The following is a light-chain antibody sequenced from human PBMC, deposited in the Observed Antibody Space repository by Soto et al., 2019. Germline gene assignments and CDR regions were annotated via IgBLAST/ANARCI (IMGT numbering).Light chain of an antibody. J-gene: IGKJ4*01. Sequence: EIHMTQSPSTVSASIGDRVTITCPASQSISGWLAWYQQKPGKAPKLLIFDAFSLESGVPSRFSGSGSGTEFTLTISSLQPEDFATYYCQQYNPNSALTSGGGRKVDVK. V-gene: IGKV1-5*01. CDR2: DAF. CDR3: QQYNPNSALT. CDR1: QSISGW.